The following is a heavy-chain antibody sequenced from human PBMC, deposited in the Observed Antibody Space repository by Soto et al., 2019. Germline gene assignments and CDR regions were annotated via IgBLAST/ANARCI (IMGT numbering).Heavy chain of an antibody. Sequence: GGSQRLSCAASGFTFSSYGRHWVRQAPGKGLEWVAVIWYDGSNKYYADSVKGRFTISRDNSKNTLYLQMNSLRAEDTAVYYCAAAAGTWGYYYYGMDVWGQGTTVTVSS. J-gene: IGHJ6*02. CDR1: GFTFSSYG. CDR3: AAAAGTWGYYYYGMDV. CDR2: IWYDGSNK. V-gene: IGHV3-33*01. D-gene: IGHD6-13*01.